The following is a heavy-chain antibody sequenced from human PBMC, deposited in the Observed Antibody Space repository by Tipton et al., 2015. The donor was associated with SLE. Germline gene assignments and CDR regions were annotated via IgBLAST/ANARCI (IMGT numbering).Heavy chain of an antibody. CDR1: GFTFRIAW. V-gene: IGHV3-15*01. D-gene: IGHD1-1*01. CDR3: AQKWEVQLDY. Sequence: SLRLSCVGSGFTFRIAWMSWVRQPPGKGLEWVARIKSEIDGGTKEYAAPVKDRFTISRDDHKNMLYLEMNSLEIDDTAVYCTAQKWEVQLDYWGQGTPVFVSS. CDR2: IKSEIDGGTK. J-gene: IGHJ4*02.